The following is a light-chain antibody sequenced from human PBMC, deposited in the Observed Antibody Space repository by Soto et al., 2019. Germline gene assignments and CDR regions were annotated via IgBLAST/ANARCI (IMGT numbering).Light chain of an antibody. CDR1: QSVSSN. CDR3: QQYNNWRPVT. J-gene: IGKJ3*01. CDR2: GAS. Sequence: EIVMTQSPATLSVSPGERATLSCRASQSVSSNLAWYQQKPGQAPRLLIYGASTRATGIPARFSGSGSVTEFTLTISSTQSEDCAVYYCQQYNNWRPVTFGPGTKVDIK. V-gene: IGKV3-15*01.